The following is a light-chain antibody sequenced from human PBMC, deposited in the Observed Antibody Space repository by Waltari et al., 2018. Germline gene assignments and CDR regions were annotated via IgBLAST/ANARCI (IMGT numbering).Light chain of an antibody. CDR1: QSVSRS. CDR3: QHYVRLPVS. Sequence: EIVLTQSPGTLSLSPGERATLSCRASQSVSRSLAWYQQKPGQAPRLRIYDASSRATGAPDRVNGSESGKDFSLTISRLEPEDFAVYDCQHYVRLPVSFGQGTKGEIK. V-gene: IGKV3-20*01. J-gene: IGKJ1*01. CDR2: DAS.